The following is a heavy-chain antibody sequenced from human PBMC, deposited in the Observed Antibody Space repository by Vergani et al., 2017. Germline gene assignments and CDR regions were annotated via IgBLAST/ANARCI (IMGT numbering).Heavy chain of an antibody. V-gene: IGHV4-38-2*01. Sequence: QVQLQESGPGLVKPSETLTLTCDVSDSSIMTNPYWGWFRQSPGKGLEWIGCIHHSGDTHYNSSLKSRVSISIVSSSKFSLSLTSVTAADAAIYYCGRHRGSGGFFPSSYFCGMDVWGHGTTVTVSS. CDR2: IHHSGDT. CDR3: GRHRGSGGFFPSSYFCGMDV. CDR1: DSSIMTNPY. D-gene: IGHD3-10*01. J-gene: IGHJ6*02.